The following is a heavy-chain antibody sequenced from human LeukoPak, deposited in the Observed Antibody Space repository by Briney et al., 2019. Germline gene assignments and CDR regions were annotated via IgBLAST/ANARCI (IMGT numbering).Heavy chain of an antibody. V-gene: IGHV4-4*07. D-gene: IGHD6-19*01. CDR3: AGERYSSGWGAFDI. Sequence: SETLSLTCAVYGGSFSGYYWSWIRQPAGKGLEWIGRIYTSGSTNYNPSLKSRVTMSVDTSKNQFSLKLSSVTAADTAVYYCAGERYSSGWGAFDIWGQGTMVTVSS. J-gene: IGHJ3*02. CDR2: IYTSGST. CDR1: GGSFSGYY.